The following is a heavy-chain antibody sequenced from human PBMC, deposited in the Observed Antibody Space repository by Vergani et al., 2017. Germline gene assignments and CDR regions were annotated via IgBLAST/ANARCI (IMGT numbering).Heavy chain of an antibody. J-gene: IGHJ2*01. CDR2: ISSSSSTI. Sequence: EVQLVESGGGLVQPGGSLRLSCAASGFTFSSYSMNWVRQAPGKGLEWVSYISSSSSTIYYADSVKGRVTISRDNAKNSLYLQMNSLRDEDTAVYYCARDRETRRIKRRYWYFDLWGRGTLVTVSS. D-gene: IGHD1-7*01. CDR3: ARDRETRRIKRRYWYFDL. CDR1: GFTFSSYS. V-gene: IGHV3-48*02.